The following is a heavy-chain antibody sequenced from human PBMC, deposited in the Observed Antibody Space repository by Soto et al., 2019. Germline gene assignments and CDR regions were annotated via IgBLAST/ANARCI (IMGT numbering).Heavy chain of an antibody. J-gene: IGHJ5*02. CDR1: GGSISSDY. D-gene: IGHD3-22*01. CDR3: ARSTYYYDISGYYYNWFDP. Sequence: ASETLSLTCTVSGGSISSDYWSWIRQPPGKGLEWIAYIYYSGSTNYNPSLKSRVAISGDTSKNQFSLKLSSVTAADTAVYYCARSTYYYDISGYYYNWFDPWGQGTLVTAPQ. CDR2: IYYSGST. V-gene: IGHV4-59*01.